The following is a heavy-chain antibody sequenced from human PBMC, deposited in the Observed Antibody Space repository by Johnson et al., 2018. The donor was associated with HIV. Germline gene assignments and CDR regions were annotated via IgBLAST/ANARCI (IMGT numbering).Heavy chain of an antibody. D-gene: IGHD4-17*01. CDR3: ARRRRYGDYFADAFDI. V-gene: IGHV3-33*08. J-gene: IGHJ3*02. CDR1: GFTLRNCA. Sequence: VQLVESGGGLVQRGGSLRLSCAASGFTLRNCAINWGHRAPGKGLEWVAFIRYDGSNKYYADSVKGRFTISRDNAKNSLYMQMNSLRAEDTALYYCARRRRYGDYFADAFDIWGQGTMVTVSS. CDR2: IRYDGSNK.